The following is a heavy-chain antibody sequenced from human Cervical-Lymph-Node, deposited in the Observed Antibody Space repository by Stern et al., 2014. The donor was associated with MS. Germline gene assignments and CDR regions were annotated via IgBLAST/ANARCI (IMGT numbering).Heavy chain of an antibody. Sequence: MQLVQSGAEVKKPGASVKVSCKASGYTLTNYDINWVRQAPGQGLEWVGWMNANSGDTGYAQKFQGRVTMTRDTSTGTAYMELRSLTSEDTAVYYCATAILRTYDAFDIWGQGTLVTVSS. CDR2: MNANSGDT. V-gene: IGHV1-8*01. J-gene: IGHJ3*02. CDR1: GYTLTNYD. D-gene: IGHD1-14*01. CDR3: ATAILRTYDAFDI.